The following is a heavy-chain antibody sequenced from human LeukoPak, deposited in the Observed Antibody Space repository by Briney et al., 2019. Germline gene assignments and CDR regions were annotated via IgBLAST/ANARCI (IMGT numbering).Heavy chain of an antibody. D-gene: IGHD1-26*01. CDR1: GYTFTNYG. CDR2: ISAYNDNT. Sequence: GASVRVSCKASGYTFTNYGISWVRQAPGQGLERMGWISAYNDNTNYAQKLQGRVTMTTDTSTSTAYMELRSLRSDDTAVYYCARRIVGASCMDYWGQGTLVTVSS. CDR3: ARRIVGASCMDY. J-gene: IGHJ4*02. V-gene: IGHV1-18*01.